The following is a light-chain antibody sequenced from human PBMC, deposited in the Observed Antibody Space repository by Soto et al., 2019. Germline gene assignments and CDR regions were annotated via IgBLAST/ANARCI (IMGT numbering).Light chain of an antibody. CDR3: QQSYKIPPT. V-gene: IGKV1-39*01. CDR1: QSISHW. CDR2: SAS. Sequence: DIQMTQSPSTLSAFVGDTVTITCRASQSISHWLAWYQQRPGRAPKLLIYSASTLQSGVSSRFSGSGSGTDFTLTINSLQPEDFASYYCQQSYKIPPTFGQGTKVEI. J-gene: IGKJ2*01.